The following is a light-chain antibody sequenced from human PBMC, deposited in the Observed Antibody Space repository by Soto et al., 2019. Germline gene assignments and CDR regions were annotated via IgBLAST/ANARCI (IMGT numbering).Light chain of an antibody. Sequence: QSVLTQPASVSGSPGQSITISCTGTSIDVGSYNLVSWYQQHPGKAPKLMIYEGSKRPSGVSNRFSGSKSGITASLTISGLQAEDEADYYCGSYAGSSVFGGGTKLTVL. CDR1: SIDVGSYNL. CDR2: EGS. J-gene: IGLJ3*02. CDR3: GSYAGSSV. V-gene: IGLV2-23*01.